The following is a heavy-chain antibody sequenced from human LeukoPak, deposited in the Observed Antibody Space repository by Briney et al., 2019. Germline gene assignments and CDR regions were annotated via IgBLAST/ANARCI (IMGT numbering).Heavy chain of an antibody. Sequence: SVKVSCKVSGRTFTSYAIRWARQAPGQGLEWMGGIIPIFGTANYAQKFQGRVTITTDESTSTAYMELSSLRSEDTAVYYCATGRGTVGATEMGCFDYNLDVWGKGTTVTVSS. V-gene: IGHV1-69*05. CDR2: IIPIFGTA. J-gene: IGHJ6*03. D-gene: IGHD1-26*01. CDR3: ATGRGTVGATEMGCFDYNLDV. CDR1: GRTFTSYA.